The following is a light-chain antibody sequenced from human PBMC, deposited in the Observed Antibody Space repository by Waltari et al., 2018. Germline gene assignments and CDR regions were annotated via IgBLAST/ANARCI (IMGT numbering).Light chain of an antibody. CDR2: GNP. V-gene: IGLV1-40*01. Sequence: QSVLTQPPSMSGAPGQKVTIPCTGGSSNFGAGYDVHWYQQFPGTAPNLLIFGNPNRASGVPGRFSGSRSGTSASLAIAGVQSEDEAVYYCQSFDSSLSASVFGGGTKLTVL. CDR1: SSNFGAGYD. CDR3: QSFDSSLSASV. J-gene: IGLJ3*02.